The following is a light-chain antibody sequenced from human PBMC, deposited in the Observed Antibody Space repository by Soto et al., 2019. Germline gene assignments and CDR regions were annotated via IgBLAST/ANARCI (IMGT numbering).Light chain of an antibody. CDR3: SSYAGSSTFVL. CDR1: SSDVGRYNL. J-gene: IGLJ2*01. V-gene: IGLV2-23*03. Sequence: QSVLTQPASVSGSPGQSITISCTGTSSDVGRYNLVSWYQQYPDKAPKLIIYEGTERSSGVSNRFSGSKSGNTASLTISGLQAEDEADYYCSSYAGSSTFVLFGGGTKLTVL. CDR2: EGT.